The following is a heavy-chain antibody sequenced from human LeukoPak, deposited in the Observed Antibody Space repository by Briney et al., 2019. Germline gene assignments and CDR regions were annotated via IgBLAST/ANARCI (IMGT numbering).Heavy chain of an antibody. CDR2: ISWNSGSI. J-gene: IGHJ6*02. D-gene: IGHD1-20*01. CDR3: AKAKEITYHYGMDV. CDR1: GFTFDDYA. Sequence: GGSLRLSCAASGFTFDDYAMHWVRQAPGKGLEWVSGISWNSGSIGYADSVKGRFTISRDNAKNSLYLQMNSLRAEDTALYYCAKAKEITYHYGMDVWGQGTTVTVSS. V-gene: IGHV3-9*01.